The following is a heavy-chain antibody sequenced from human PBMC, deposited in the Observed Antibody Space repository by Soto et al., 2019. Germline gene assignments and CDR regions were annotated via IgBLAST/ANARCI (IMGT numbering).Heavy chain of an antibody. V-gene: IGHV1-69*13. CDR3: ATGGYSGYNYHHDYYGMDV. Sequence: VASVKVSCKASGGTFSSYSISWVRRAPGQGLEWVGGIIPIFGTPNYAQKFQGRVTITADESTSTAYMELSSLKSEDTAVYYCATGGYSGYNYHHDYYGMDVWGQGTTVTVSS. CDR2: IIPIFGTP. J-gene: IGHJ6*02. CDR1: GGTFSSYS. D-gene: IGHD5-12*01.